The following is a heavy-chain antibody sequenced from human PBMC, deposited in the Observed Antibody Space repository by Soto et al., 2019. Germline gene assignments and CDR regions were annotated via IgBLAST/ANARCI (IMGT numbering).Heavy chain of an antibody. Sequence: GASVKVSCKASGYTFTSYDINWVRQATGQGLEWMGWMNPNSGNTGYAQKFQGRVTMTRNTSISTAYMELSSLRSEDTAVYYCARVRRITFGGVIQYWGQGXLVTVYS. CDR3: ARVRRITFGGVIQY. CDR1: GYTFTSYD. CDR2: MNPNSGNT. D-gene: IGHD3-16*02. V-gene: IGHV1-8*01. J-gene: IGHJ4*02.